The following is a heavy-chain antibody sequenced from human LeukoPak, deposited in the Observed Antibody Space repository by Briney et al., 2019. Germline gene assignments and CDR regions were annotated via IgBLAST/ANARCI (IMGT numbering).Heavy chain of an antibody. Sequence: ASVKVSCKASGCTFTSYGISWVRQAPGQGLEWMGWISAYNGNTNYAQKLQGRVTMTTDTSTSTAYMELRSLRSDDTAVYYCARDRGVGDGYNLRGAFDIWGQGTMVTVSS. V-gene: IGHV1-18*01. CDR2: ISAYNGNT. CDR3: ARDRGVGDGYNLRGAFDI. D-gene: IGHD5-24*01. CDR1: GCTFTSYG. J-gene: IGHJ3*02.